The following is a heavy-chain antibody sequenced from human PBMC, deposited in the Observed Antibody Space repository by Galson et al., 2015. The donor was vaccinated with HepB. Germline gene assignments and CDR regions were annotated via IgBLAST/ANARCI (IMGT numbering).Heavy chain of an antibody. CDR3: ARDTGLGFDY. D-gene: IGHD7-27*01. V-gene: IGHV3-7*01. Sequence: SLRLSCAASGFTFSTYWMTWARQAPGKGLEWVANLNQDGSEKYYVDSVKGRFTISRDNAKNSLYLQMNSLRAEDTAVYYCARDTGLGFDYWGQGTLVTVSS. CDR2: LNQDGSEK. CDR1: GFTFSTYW. J-gene: IGHJ4*02.